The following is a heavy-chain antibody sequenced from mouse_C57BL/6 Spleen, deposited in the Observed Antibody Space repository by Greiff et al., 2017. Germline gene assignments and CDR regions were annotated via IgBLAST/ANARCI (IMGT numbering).Heavy chain of an antibody. V-gene: IGHV1-26*01. CDR3: ARWGYDVNFDY. Sequence: VQLQQSGPELVKPGASVKISCKASGYTFTDYYMNWVKQSHGKSLEWIGDINPNNGGTSYNQKFKGKATLTVDKSSSTAYMELRSLTSEDSAVYYCARWGYDVNFDYWGQGTTLTVSS. D-gene: IGHD2-2*01. CDR1: GYTFTDYY. CDR2: INPNNGGT. J-gene: IGHJ2*01.